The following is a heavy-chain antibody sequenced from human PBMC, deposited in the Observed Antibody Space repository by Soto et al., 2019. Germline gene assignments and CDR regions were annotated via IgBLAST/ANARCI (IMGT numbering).Heavy chain of an antibody. D-gene: IGHD6-25*01. CDR3: AREMWTRSGPQNFFDY. V-gene: IGHV1-69*13. J-gene: IGHJ4*02. Sequence: SVKVSCKASGGTFSSYAISWVRQAPGQGLEWMGGIIPIFGTANYAQKFQGRVTITADESTSTAYMELSSLRSDDTAVYYCAREMWTRSGPQNFFDYWGQGALVTVSS. CDR2: IIPIFGTA. CDR1: GGTFSSYA.